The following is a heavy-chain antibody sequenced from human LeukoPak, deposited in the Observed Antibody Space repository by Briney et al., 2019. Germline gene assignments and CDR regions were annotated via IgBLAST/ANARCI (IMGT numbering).Heavy chain of an antibody. CDR2: IKKDRSEK. CDR1: GFTFSNYW. J-gene: IGHJ4*02. D-gene: IGHD2-21*02. Sequence: QPGGSLRLSCSASGFTFSNYWVSWVRQAPGKGLEWVPNIKKDRSEKYYVDSVKARFTISRNNAKKSLYLQMISPRAEDTAVYYCARNRDSNWGQGTLFSVSS. CDR3: ARNRDSN. V-gene: IGHV3-7*04.